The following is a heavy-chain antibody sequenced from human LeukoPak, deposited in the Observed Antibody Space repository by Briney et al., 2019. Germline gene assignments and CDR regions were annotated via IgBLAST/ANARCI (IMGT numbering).Heavy chain of an antibody. CDR1: GFTFSSYW. CDR3: ARDQVSGWSPRGRFDP. Sequence: QSGGSLRLSCAASGFTFSSYWMSWVRQTPGKGLAWVAHIKQDGSEKYYVDSVKGRFTISRDNAKNSLYLQMNSLRAEDTAVYYCARDQVSGWSPRGRFDPWGQGTLVTVSS. CDR2: IKQDGSEK. V-gene: IGHV3-7*01. J-gene: IGHJ5*02. D-gene: IGHD6-19*01.